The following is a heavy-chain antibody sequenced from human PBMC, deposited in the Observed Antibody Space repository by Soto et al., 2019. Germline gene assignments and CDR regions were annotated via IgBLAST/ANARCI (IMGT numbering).Heavy chain of an antibody. V-gene: IGHV3-15*01. Sequence: EVQLVESGGGLVKPGGSLRLSCAASGFTFSNAWMSWVRQAPGKGLEWVGRIKSKTDGGTTDYAAPVKGRFTISRDDSKNTLYLQMNSLRTEDTAVYYCPTDKGYYDFWSGPGAVDYWGQGTLVTVSS. J-gene: IGHJ4*02. CDR1: GFTFSNAW. CDR2: IKSKTDGGTT. D-gene: IGHD3-3*01. CDR3: PTDKGYYDFWSGPGAVDY.